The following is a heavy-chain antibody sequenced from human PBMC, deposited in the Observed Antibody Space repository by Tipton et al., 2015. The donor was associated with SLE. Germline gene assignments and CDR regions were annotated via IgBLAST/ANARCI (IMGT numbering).Heavy chain of an antibody. Sequence: SLRLSCAASGFTFRSYAMHWVRQAPGKGLEWVAVIPYDGSNKYYADSVKGRFTISRDNSKNTLYLQMNSLRAEDTAVYYCAKDPYGGNSDWYFDLWGRGTLVTVSS. J-gene: IGHJ2*01. D-gene: IGHD4-23*01. CDR2: IPYDGSNK. CDR3: AKDPYGGNSDWYFDL. CDR1: GFTFRSYA. V-gene: IGHV3-30-3*01.